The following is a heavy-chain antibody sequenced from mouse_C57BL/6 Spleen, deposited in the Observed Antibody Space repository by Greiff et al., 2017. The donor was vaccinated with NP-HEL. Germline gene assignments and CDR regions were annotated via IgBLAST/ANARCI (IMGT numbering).Heavy chain of an antibody. CDR3: AREEGYYAWFAY. V-gene: IGHV3-6*01. CDR1: GYSITSGYY. CDR2: ISYDGSN. J-gene: IGHJ3*01. Sequence: DVKLQESGPGLVKPSQSLSLTCSVTGYSITSGYYWNWIRQFPGNKLEWMGYISYDGSNNYNPSLKNRISITRDTSKNQFFLKLNSVTTEDTATYYCAREEGYYAWFAYWGQGTLVTVSA. D-gene: IGHD2-3*01.